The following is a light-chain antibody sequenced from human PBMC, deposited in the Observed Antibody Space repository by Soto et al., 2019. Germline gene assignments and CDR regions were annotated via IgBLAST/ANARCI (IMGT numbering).Light chain of an antibody. Sequence: EIVMTQSPDSLAVSLGERATINCKSSQSVLYSSNNKNYLAWYQQKPGQPPKPLIYWASTRESGVPDRFSGSGSGTDFTLTISSLQAEDVAVYYCQQYYSTPLTFXGGTKVDIK. V-gene: IGKV4-1*01. CDR3: QQYYSTPLT. CDR2: WAS. J-gene: IGKJ4*01. CDR1: QSVLYSSNNKNY.